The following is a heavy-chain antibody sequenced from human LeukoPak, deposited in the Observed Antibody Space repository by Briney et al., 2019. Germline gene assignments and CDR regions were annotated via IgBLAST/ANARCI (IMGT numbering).Heavy chain of an antibody. D-gene: IGHD3-3*01. CDR1: GFTFSSYS. Sequence: PGGSLRLSCAASGFTFSSYSMNWVRQAPGKGLEWVSSISSSSSYIYYADSVKGRFTISRDNSKNTLYLQMNSLRAEDTAVYYCAKPITIFGVVINGPAYWGQGTLVTVSS. CDR2: ISSSSSYI. CDR3: AKPITIFGVVINGPAY. J-gene: IGHJ4*02. V-gene: IGHV3-21*01.